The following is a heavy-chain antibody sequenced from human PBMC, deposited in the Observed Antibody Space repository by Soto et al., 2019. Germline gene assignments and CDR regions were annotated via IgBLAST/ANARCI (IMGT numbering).Heavy chain of an antibody. CDR2: ISYDGSNK. Sequence: SLRLSCAASGFTFSSYGMHWVRQAPGKGLEWVAVISYDGSNKYYADSVKGRFTISRDNSKNTLYLQMNSLRAEDTAVYYCASEQWLVPYAFDIWGQGTMVTVSS. V-gene: IGHV3-30*03. CDR3: ASEQWLVPYAFDI. D-gene: IGHD6-19*01. CDR1: GFTFSSYG. J-gene: IGHJ3*02.